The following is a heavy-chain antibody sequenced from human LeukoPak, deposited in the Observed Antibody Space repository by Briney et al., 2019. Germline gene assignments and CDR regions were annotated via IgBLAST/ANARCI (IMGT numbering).Heavy chain of an antibody. CDR1: GFPLSNAW. Sequence: PGGSLRLSCAASGFTASGFPLSNAWMSRVRHALGKRQEWVGRIKSKTDGGTTDFAAHVKGRFTIAKDDSQNTLSLQMTNLKTEDTDVYYCTSDSVNCYSYYYHMFAWGKGATVTVSS. V-gene: IGHV3-15*01. CDR3: TSDSVNCYSYYYHMFA. J-gene: IGHJ6*03. D-gene: IGHD2-15*01. CDR2: IKSKTDGGTT.